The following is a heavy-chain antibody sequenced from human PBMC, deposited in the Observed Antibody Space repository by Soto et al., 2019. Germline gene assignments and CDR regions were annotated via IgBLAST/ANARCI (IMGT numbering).Heavy chain of an antibody. J-gene: IGHJ4*02. CDR2: INSDGSST. CDR1: GFTFSSYL. V-gene: IGHV3-74*01. D-gene: IGHD4-17*01. CDR3: ARGYGDYDFDY. Sequence: GGSLRLSCAASGFTFSSYLMHWVRQAPGKGLVWVSRINSDGSSTSYADSVKGRFTISRDNAKNTLYLQMNSLRAEDTAVYYCARGYGDYDFDYWGQGTLVTVSS.